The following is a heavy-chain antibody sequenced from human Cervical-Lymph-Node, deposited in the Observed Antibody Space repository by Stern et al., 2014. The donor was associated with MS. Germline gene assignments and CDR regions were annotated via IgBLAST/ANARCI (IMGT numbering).Heavy chain of an antibody. CDR2: INPSGGST. V-gene: IGHV1-46*01. CDR3: AREVAGHRLGMMDV. CDR1: GYTFTNYD. D-gene: IGHD6-19*01. J-gene: IGHJ6*02. Sequence: VQLGESGAEVKKPGASVKVSCKASGYTFTNYDMHWVRQAPGQGLEWLGIINPSGGSTNYAQKFQGRVTMTRDTSTSTVYMELSSLRSEDTAVYYCAREVAGHRLGMMDVWGQGTTVTVSS.